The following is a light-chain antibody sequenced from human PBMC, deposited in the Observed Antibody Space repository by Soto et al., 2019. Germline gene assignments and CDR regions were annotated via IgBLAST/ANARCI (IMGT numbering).Light chain of an antibody. CDR1: QSVSSN. CDR2: GAS. Sequence: EIVMTQSPATLSVSPGERATLSCRASQSVSSNLAWYQQKPGQAPRLLIYGASTSATGIPARFSGRGSGTEFTLTISSLQSDDLAVYYCQQYNNWPRTFGQGTKVEIK. J-gene: IGKJ1*01. V-gene: IGKV3-15*01. CDR3: QQYNNWPRT.